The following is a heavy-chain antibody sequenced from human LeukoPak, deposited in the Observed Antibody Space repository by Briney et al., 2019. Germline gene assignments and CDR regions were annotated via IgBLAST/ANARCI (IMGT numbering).Heavy chain of an antibody. CDR1: GFTFSSYA. Sequence: GGSLRLSCAPSGFTFSSYAMHWVRQAPGKGLEWVALISYDGINQYYADSVKGRFIISRDNSKNTLYLQLNSLSLEDTAVYYCTLTTFGVVYYFDYWGQGTLVTVSS. J-gene: IGHJ4*02. CDR3: TLTTFGVVYYFDY. CDR2: ISYDGINQ. V-gene: IGHV3-30*04. D-gene: IGHD1/OR15-1a*01.